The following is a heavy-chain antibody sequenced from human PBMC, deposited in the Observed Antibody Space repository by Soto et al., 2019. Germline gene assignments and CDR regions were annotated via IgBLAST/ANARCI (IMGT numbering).Heavy chain of an antibody. J-gene: IGHJ4*02. V-gene: IGHV4-30-4*01. CDR1: GGSISSGDYY. Sequence: SETLSLTCTVSGGSISSGDYYWSWIRQPPGKGLEWIGYIYYSGSTYYNPSLKSRVTISVDTSKNQFSLKLSSVTAADTAVYYCARSGRELPQFDYWGQGTLVTVSS. D-gene: IGHD1-26*01. CDR3: ARSGRELPQFDY. CDR2: IYYSGST.